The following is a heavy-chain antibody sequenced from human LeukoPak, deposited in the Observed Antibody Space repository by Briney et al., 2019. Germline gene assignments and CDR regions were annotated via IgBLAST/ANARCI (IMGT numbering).Heavy chain of an antibody. J-gene: IGHJ4*02. Sequence: GGSLRLSCAASGFSFSRYGMHWVRQAPGKGLEWVAVISYDGSGKFYADSVKGRFTISRDSSKNTLYLQMNSLRPEDTAVYYCARARPSMWIDYWGQGTLVTVSS. D-gene: IGHD5-12*01. CDR3: ARARPSMWIDY. CDR1: GFSFSRYG. V-gene: IGHV3-30*19. CDR2: ISYDGSGK.